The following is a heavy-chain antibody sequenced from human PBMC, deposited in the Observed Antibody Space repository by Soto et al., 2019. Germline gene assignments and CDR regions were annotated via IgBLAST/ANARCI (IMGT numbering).Heavy chain of an antibody. V-gene: IGHV4-31*03. CDR3: ARDKGGGSPNYYYYGMDV. J-gene: IGHJ6*02. D-gene: IGHD2-15*01. Sequence: PSETLSLTCTVSGGSISSGGYYWSWIRQHPGKGLEWIGYIYYSGSTYYNPSLKSRVTISVDTSKNQFSLKLSSVTAADTAVDYCARDKGGGSPNYYYYGMDVWGQGTTVTVSS. CDR1: GGSISSGGYY. CDR2: IYYSGST.